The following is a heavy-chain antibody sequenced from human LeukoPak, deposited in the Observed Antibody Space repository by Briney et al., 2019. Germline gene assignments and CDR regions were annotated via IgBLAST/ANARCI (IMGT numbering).Heavy chain of an antibody. CDR1: GGSINNHY. V-gene: IGHV4-4*08. J-gene: IGHJ4*02. CDR3: ARYFEVAGRWHLDY. D-gene: IGHD3-10*01. CDR2: IYATGRT. Sequence: SETLSLTCTVSGGSINNHYWSWIRQPPGRGLEWIGFIYATGRTDYNPSFTSRATVSVDMSRYQFSLDLTSVTAADTAMYYCARYFEVAGRWHLDYWGQGTLVAVSS.